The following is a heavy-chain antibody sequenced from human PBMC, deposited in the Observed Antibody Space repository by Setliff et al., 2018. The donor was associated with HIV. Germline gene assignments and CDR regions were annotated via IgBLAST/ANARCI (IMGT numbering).Heavy chain of an antibody. V-gene: IGHV4-38-2*01. CDR3: SRHGWSGGYYYPFEY. CDR1: GYSISSGYY. Sequence: KPSETLSLTCAVSGYSISSGYYWGWIRQPPGKGLGWIGSIYHSGSTYYNPSLKSRVTISVDTSKNQLSLKLSSVTAAETAVYYCSRHGWSGGYYYPFEYWGQGTLVTVSS. D-gene: IGHD1-26*01. J-gene: IGHJ4*02. CDR2: IYHSGST.